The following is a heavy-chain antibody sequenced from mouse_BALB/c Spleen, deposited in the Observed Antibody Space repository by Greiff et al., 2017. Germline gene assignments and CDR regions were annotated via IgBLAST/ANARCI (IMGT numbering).Heavy chain of an antibody. CDR2: IDPSDSET. Sequence: QVQLKQSGPQLVRPGASVKISCKASGYSFTSYWMHWVKQRPGQGLEWIGMIDPSDSETRLNQKFKDKATLTVDKSSSTAYMQLSSPTSEDSAVYYCARGRDSEAMDYWGQGTSVTVSS. CDR3: ARGRDSEAMDY. V-gene: IGHV1S126*01. CDR1: GYSFTSYW. J-gene: IGHJ4*01. D-gene: IGHD3-1*01.